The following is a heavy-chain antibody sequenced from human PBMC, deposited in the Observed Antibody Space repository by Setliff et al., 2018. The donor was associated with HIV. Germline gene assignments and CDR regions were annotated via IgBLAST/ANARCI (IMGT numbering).Heavy chain of an antibody. CDR3: ARGPKKGVDILPPDS. CDR1: GYTFTGHY. V-gene: IGHV1-2*02. J-gene: IGHJ5*02. D-gene: IGHD3-3*01. Sequence: ASVKVSCKASGYTFTGHYLHWVRQAPGQGLEWLGWVNPNSGDAIYAQNFQGRVTMTRDTSINSAYMELRGLRSDDPAVYYCARGPKKGVDILPPDSWGQGTLVTVSS. CDR2: VNPNSGDA.